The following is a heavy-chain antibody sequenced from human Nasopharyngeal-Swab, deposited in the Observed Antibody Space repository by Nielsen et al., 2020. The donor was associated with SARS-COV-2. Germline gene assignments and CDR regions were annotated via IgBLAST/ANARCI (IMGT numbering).Heavy chain of an antibody. V-gene: IGHV1-8*01. J-gene: IGHJ5*02. CDR1: GYTSTSYD. CDR3: ARGNRATMIVVVISLVRFWFDP. CDR2: MNPNSGNT. D-gene: IGHD3-22*01. Sequence: ASVKVSCKASGYTSTSYDINWVRQATGQGLEWMGWMNPNSGNTGYAQKFQGRVTMTRNTSISTAYMELSSLRSEDTAVYYCARGNRATMIVVVISLVRFWFDPWGQGTLVTVSS.